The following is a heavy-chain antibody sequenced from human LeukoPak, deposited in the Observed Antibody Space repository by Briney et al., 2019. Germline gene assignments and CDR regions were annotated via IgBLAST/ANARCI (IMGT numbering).Heavy chain of an antibody. V-gene: IGHV3-23*01. CDR3: AKGSYSSGWANRY. D-gene: IGHD6-19*01. J-gene: IGHJ4*02. Sequence: PGGSPRLSCAASGFTFSSYAMSWVRQAPGKGLEWVSAISGSGAGTYYADSVKGRFTISRDNSKNTLYLQMNSLRADDTAVYYCAKGSYSSGWANRYWGQGTLVTVSS. CDR1: GFTFSSYA. CDR2: ISGSGAGT.